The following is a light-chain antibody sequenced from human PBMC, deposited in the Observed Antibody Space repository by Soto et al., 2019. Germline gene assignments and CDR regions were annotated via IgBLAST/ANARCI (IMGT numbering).Light chain of an antibody. CDR3: QQRSNWPPLT. Sequence: EIVMTQSPATLSVSPGERATLSCRASQSVSSNLAWYQQRPGQAPRLLIYDASTRATGIPTRFSGSGSGTEFTLTISSLEPEDFAVYYCQQRSNWPPLTFGGGTKVDIK. CDR1: QSVSSN. V-gene: IGKV3-15*01. J-gene: IGKJ4*01. CDR2: DAS.